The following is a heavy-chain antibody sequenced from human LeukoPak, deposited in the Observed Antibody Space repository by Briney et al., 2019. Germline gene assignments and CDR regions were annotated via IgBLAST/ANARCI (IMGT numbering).Heavy chain of an antibody. CDR2: IYYSGST. J-gene: IGHJ4*02. D-gene: IGHD3-22*01. CDR1: GDSISSYY. CDR3: AWGRGYYDSSGYYSAFDY. V-gene: IGHV4-59*01. Sequence: SETLSLTCTVSGDSISSYYWSWIRQPPGKGLEWIGYIYYSGSTNYNPSLKSRVTISVDTSKNQFSLRLSSVTAADTAVYYCAWGRGYYDSSGYYSAFDYWGQGTLVTVAS.